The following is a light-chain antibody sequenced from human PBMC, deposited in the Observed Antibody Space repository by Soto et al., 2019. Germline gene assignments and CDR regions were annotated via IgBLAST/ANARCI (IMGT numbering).Light chain of an antibody. CDR2: EIT. Sequence: QSALTQPPSASGSPGQSATISCTGTSSDVGDYFYVSWYQQHPGKPPKLLIYEITQRPSGVPDRFTASRSGNTASLTISGLQADDEADYYCTSYAGNDKYVFGTGTKVTVL. V-gene: IGLV2-8*01. J-gene: IGLJ1*01. CDR1: SSDVGDYFY. CDR3: TSYAGNDKYV.